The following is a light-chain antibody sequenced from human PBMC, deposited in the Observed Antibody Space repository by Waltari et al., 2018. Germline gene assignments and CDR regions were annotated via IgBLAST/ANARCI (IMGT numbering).Light chain of an antibody. CDR1: QSVSRF. J-gene: IGKJ1*01. Sequence: EIVLTQSPGTLSLSPGERATLSCRASQSVSRFLAWYPQKPGQAPRLLIYDASTRATGIPDRFSGSGSGTDFSLTISRLEPEDFAVYYCQKYVSLPATFGQGTKVEIK. V-gene: IGKV3-20*01. CDR3: QKYVSLPAT. CDR2: DAS.